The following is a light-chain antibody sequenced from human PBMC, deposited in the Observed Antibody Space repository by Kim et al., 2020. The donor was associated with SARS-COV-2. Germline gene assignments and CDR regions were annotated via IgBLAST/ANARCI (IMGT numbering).Light chain of an antibody. Sequence: SVGDRVTTTCRASRSISRFLSWYQQKPGKAPKLLIYDAYNLQSGVPSRFSGSGSGTEFRLTISSLQPDNFATYYCQQYVNYSPWTFGQGTKVDIK. J-gene: IGKJ1*01. CDR1: RSISRF. CDR2: DAY. CDR3: QQYVNYSPWT. V-gene: IGKV1-5*01.